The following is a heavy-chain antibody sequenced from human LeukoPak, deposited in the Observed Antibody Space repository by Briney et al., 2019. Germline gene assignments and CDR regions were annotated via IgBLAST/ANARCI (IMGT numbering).Heavy chain of an antibody. V-gene: IGHV3-7*01. CDR3: ARAQYLTAPAGTFANS. Sequence: GGSLRLSCAASGFTFSGYWMTWVRQAPGKGLEWVANVNQDGNNKNYVESVKGRFTISRDNAKNSLYLQMNSLRAEDTAVYYCARAQYLTAPAGTFANSWGQGTLVTVSS. D-gene: IGHD6-13*01. J-gene: IGHJ4*02. CDR1: GFTFSGYW. CDR2: VNQDGNNK.